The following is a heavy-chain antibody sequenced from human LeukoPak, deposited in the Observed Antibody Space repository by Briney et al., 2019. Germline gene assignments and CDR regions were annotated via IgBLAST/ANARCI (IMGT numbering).Heavy chain of an antibody. CDR2: IIPRLDTT. CDR3: ARDSEVRRNLWHY. Sequence: ASVKVSCKASGVIFSINWVRQAHGQGLEWMGRIIPRLDTTNYAQKFQGRVTITADKSTSTVYMELSSLRSEDTAVYYCARDSEVRRNLWHYWGQGTLVTVSS. D-gene: IGHD3-10*01. V-gene: IGHV1-69*08. CDR1: GVIFS. J-gene: IGHJ4*02.